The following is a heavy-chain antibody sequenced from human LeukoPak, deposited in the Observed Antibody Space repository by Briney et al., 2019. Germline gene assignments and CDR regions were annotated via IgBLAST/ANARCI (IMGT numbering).Heavy chain of an antibody. CDR3: VRDRGYCSGGTCYALWDY. V-gene: IGHV3-11*04. CDR2: ISSSGSTI. D-gene: IGHD2-15*01. CDR1: GFTFSDYY. Sequence: GGSLRLSCAASGFTFSDYYMSWIRQAPGKGLEWVSYISSSGSTIYYADSVKGRFTISRDNAKNSLYLQMNSLRAEDTAMYYCVRDRGYCSGGTCYALWDYWGQGTLVTVSS. J-gene: IGHJ4*02.